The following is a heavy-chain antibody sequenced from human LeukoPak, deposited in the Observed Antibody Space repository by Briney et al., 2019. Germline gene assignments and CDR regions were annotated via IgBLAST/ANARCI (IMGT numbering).Heavy chain of an antibody. D-gene: IGHD6-13*01. CDR3: ARDPGYTGTALDY. Sequence: GRSLRLSCAASGFTFSSYGMYWVRQAPRKGLEWEAVIWNDGSNKYYSNSVKGRFTISRDNSKNPLYLQMNSLRAEDTAVYYCARDPGYTGTALDYWGQGTLVTVSS. V-gene: IGHV3-33*01. CDR2: IWNDGSNK. J-gene: IGHJ4*02. CDR1: GFTFSSYG.